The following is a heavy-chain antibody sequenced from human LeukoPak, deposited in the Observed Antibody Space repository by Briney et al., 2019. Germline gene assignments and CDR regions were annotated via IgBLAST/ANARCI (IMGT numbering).Heavy chain of an antibody. V-gene: IGHV1-18*01. CDR2: ISCYNGDA. J-gene: IGHJ4*02. D-gene: IGHD6-19*01. CDR1: GYTFNEYG. CDR3: ARDPSNTSGYYVYHDY. Sequence: REASVKVSCKASGYTFNEYGVSWLRQAPGQGLEWMGWISCYNGDARYAQKFQGRVTMTKDTSTNTVHMELMSLGSDDTAVYYCARDPSNTSGYYVYHDYWGQGALVTVSS.